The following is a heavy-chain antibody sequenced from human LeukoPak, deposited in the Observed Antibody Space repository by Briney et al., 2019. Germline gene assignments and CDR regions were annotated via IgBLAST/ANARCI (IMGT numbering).Heavy chain of an antibody. CDR1: GGSISSGGYY. Sequence: PSETLSLTCTVSGGSISSGGYYWSWIRQHPGKGLEWIGYIYYSGTTYYNPSLKSRVTISVDTSKNQFFLKLTSLTAADTAVYYCARDRSSWGLDCWGQGTLVTVSS. V-gene: IGHV4-31*03. J-gene: IGHJ4*02. CDR3: ARDRSSWGLDC. CDR2: IYYSGTT. D-gene: IGHD7-27*01.